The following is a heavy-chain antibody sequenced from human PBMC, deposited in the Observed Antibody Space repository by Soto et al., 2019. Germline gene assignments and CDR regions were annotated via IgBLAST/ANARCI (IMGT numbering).Heavy chain of an antibody. V-gene: IGHV3-23*01. J-gene: IGHJ4*02. Sequence: PGGSLRLSCAASGFTFSSYAMSWVPQAPGTGLEWVSAISGSGGSTSYADSVKGRFTISRDNSKNTLYLQMNSLRAEDTAVYYCAKDPTLLKPVYFDYWGQGTLVTVSS. CDR2: ISGSGGST. D-gene: IGHD2-8*01. CDR1: GFTFSSYA. CDR3: AKDPTLLKPVYFDY.